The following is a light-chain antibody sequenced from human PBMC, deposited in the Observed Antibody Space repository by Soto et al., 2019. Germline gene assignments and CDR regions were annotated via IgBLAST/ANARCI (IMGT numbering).Light chain of an antibody. J-gene: IGLJ1*01. Sequence: QSALTQPASVSGSPGQSVTISRTGASSDVGGNDYVSWYQQHPGKAPKLILYEVNNRPSGVSNHFSGSKSGNTASLIISGLQADDEADYYCSSYSTTSTLVFGSGTKLTVL. CDR2: EVN. CDR3: SSYSTTSTLV. V-gene: IGLV2-14*01. CDR1: SSDVGGNDY.